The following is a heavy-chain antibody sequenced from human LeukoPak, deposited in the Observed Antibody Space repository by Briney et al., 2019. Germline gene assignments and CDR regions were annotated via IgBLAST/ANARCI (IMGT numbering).Heavy chain of an antibody. V-gene: IGHV1-69*06. CDR3: ARDSVGENAFDI. D-gene: IGHD2-2*01. CDR2: IIPIFGTA. CDR1: GGTFSSYA. Sequence: GASVKVSCKASGGTFSSYAISWVRQAPGQGLEWMGGIIPIFGTANYAQKFQGRVTITADKSTSTAYMELSSLRSEDMAVYYCARDSVGENAFDIWGQGTMVTVSS. J-gene: IGHJ3*02.